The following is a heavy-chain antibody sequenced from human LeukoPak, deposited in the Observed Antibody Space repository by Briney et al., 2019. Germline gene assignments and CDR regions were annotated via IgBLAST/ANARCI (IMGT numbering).Heavy chain of an antibody. V-gene: IGHV3-64D*06. CDR2: ISSNGGST. D-gene: IGHD5-12*01. Sequence: GGSLRLSCSASGFPFSSYAMHWVRQAPGRGLEYVSSISSNGGSTYYADSVKGRFTISRDNSKNTLFLQMSSLRAEGTAVYYCASPYSGYDYNFDYWGQGTLVTVSS. CDR1: GFPFSSYA. J-gene: IGHJ4*02. CDR3: ASPYSGYDYNFDY.